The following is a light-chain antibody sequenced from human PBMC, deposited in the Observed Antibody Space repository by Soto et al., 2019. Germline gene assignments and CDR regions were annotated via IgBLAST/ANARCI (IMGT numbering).Light chain of an antibody. J-gene: IGKJ5*01. CDR2: GAS. Sequence: EIVLTQSPGTLSLSPGEGDTLSCRASQSVSSNSLAWYQQKPGQAPRLLIYGASTRATGIPDRFSGSGSGTDFTLTINRLEPEDFAVYYCQQRSNWPITFGQGTRLEIK. CDR3: QQRSNWPIT. CDR1: QSVSSNS. V-gene: IGKV3D-20*02.